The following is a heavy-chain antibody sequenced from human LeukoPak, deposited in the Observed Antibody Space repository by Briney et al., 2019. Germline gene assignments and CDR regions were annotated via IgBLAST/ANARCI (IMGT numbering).Heavy chain of an antibody. D-gene: IGHD2-15*01. CDR3: ARILGYCSGGTCHERYFDL. J-gene: IGHJ2*01. Sequence: SESLSLTCAVYGGSFSGYYWSWIRQPPGKGLEWVGEINHSGRTNYNPSLKRQVTISVEASKNQLSLRLIFVPAADTAVYYCARILGYCSGGTCHERYFDLWGRGTLVTVSS. CDR2: INHSGRT. CDR1: GGSFSGYY. V-gene: IGHV4-34*01.